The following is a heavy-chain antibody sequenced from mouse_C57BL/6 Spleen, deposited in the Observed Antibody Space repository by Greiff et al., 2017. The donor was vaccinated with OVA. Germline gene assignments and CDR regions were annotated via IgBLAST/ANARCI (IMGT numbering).Heavy chain of an antibody. CDR3: ARRGGNYEDYFDY. V-gene: IGHV1-85*01. CDR1: GYTFTSYD. D-gene: IGHD2-1*01. CDR2: IYPRDGST. J-gene: IGHJ2*01. Sequence: QVQLQQSGPELVKPGASVKLSCKASGYTFTSYDINWVKQRPGQGLEWIGWIYPRDGSTKYNEKFKGKATLTVDTSSSTAYMERHSLTSEDSAVYFCARRGGNYEDYFDYWGQGTTLTVSS.